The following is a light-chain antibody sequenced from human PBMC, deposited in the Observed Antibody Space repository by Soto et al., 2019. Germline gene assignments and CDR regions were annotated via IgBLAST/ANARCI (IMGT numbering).Light chain of an antibody. V-gene: IGKV1-5*03. Sequence: DIQMTQSPSTLSASVGDRVAITCRASQSINNLLVWYQQKPGKAPKLLIYKASRLESGVPSRFSGSGSGTEFTLTISSLQPDDFATYYCLQYYSYPWTFGQGTKVEIK. CDR1: QSINNL. CDR3: LQYYSYPWT. CDR2: KAS. J-gene: IGKJ1*01.